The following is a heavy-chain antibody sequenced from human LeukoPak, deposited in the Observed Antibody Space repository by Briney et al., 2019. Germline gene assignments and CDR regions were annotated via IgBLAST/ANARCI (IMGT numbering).Heavy chain of an antibody. CDR2: IYYSGST. Sequence: PSETLSLTCTVSGGSISSGDYYWSWIRQPPGKGLEWIGYIYYSGSTYYNPSLKSRVTISVDTSKNQFSLKLSSVTAADTAVYYCARGSLLSAATPWGQGTLVTVSS. V-gene: IGHV4-30-4*01. J-gene: IGHJ5*02. D-gene: IGHD2-15*01. CDR1: GGSISSGDYY. CDR3: ARGSLLSAATP.